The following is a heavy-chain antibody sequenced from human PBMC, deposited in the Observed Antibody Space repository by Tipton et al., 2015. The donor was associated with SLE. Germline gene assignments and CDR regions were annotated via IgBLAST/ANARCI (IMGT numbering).Heavy chain of an antibody. CDR1: GGSISSTSYY. CDR2: IYYSGST. CDR3: ARNLGPEWMATKRGYFDL. V-gene: IGHV4-39*01. D-gene: IGHD5-24*01. J-gene: IGHJ2*01. Sequence: TLSLTCTVSGGSISSTSYYWGWIRQPPGKGLEWIGNIYYSGSTYSNPSLKSRVTISVDTSKNQFSLKLSSVTAADTAVYYCARNLGPEWMATKRGYFDLWGRGTLVSVSS.